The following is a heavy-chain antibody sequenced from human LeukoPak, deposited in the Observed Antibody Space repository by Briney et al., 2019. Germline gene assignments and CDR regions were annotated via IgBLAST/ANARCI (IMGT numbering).Heavy chain of an antibody. CDR3: AKIPSPTYYDFWSGSPWFDP. Sequence: AGGSLRLSCAASGFTFSSYAMSWVRQAPGKGLEWVSAISGSGGSTYYADSVKGRFTISRDNSKNTLYLQMNNLRAEDTAVYYCAKIPSPTYYDFWSGSPWFDPWGQGTLVTVSS. CDR2: ISGSGGST. V-gene: IGHV3-23*01. CDR1: GFTFSSYA. D-gene: IGHD3-3*01. J-gene: IGHJ5*02.